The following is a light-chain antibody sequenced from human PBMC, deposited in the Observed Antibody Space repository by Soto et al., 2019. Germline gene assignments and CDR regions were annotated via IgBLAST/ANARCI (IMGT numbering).Light chain of an antibody. CDR2: YDD. Sequence: QSVLTQPPSVSEAPRQRVTISCSGSSSNIGNNAVNWYQQLPGKAPKLLIYYDDLLPSGVADRCSGSKSGTSAALAISGLQSEDEDDYYCAAWDDSLNGLVFGGGTKVTVL. J-gene: IGLJ2*01. CDR3: AAWDDSLNGLV. V-gene: IGLV1-36*01. CDR1: SSNIGNNA.